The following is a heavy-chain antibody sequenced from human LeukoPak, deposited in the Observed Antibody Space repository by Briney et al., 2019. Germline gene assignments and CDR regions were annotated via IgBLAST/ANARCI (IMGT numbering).Heavy chain of an antibody. CDR3: AKWPGLVPVYFDY. V-gene: IGHV3-23*01. CDR2: ISGSGGST. D-gene: IGHD6-19*01. J-gene: IGHJ4*02. Sequence: GGSLRLSCAASGFTFSSYAMSWVRQAPGKGLEWVSAISGSGGSTYYADSVKGRFTISRDNSKNTLYPQMNSLRAEDTAVYYCAKWPGLVPVYFDYWGQGTLVTVSS. CDR1: GFTFSSYA.